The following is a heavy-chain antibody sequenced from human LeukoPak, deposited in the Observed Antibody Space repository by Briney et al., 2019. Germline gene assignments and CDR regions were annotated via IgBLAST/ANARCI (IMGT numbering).Heavy chain of an antibody. CDR2: INPSGGST. J-gene: IGHJ6*03. V-gene: IGHV1-46*01. CDR1: GYTFTSYY. Sequence: ASVKVXCKASGYTFTSYYMHWVRQAPGQGLEWMGIINPSGGSTSYAQKFQGRVTMTRDTSKSKDYMELSRLRSDDTAVYYCASLRDGYNFDYYYMDVWGKGTTVTVSS. CDR3: ASLRDGYNFDYYYMDV. D-gene: IGHD5-24*01.